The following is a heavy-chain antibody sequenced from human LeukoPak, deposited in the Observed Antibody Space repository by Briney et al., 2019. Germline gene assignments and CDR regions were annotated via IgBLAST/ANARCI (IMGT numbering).Heavy chain of an antibody. CDR2: IKQDGSET. J-gene: IGHJ4*02. CDR1: GFTFSNYW. CDR3: ARETPRRGETRDGYR. V-gene: IGHV3-7*01. D-gene: IGHD5-24*01. Sequence: TGGSLRLSCAASGFTFSNYWMNWVRQVPGKGLECLANIKQDGSETYYADSVKGRFTISGDNAKNSLYLQMNSLRAEDTAVYYCARETPRRGETRDGYRWGQGTLVTVSS.